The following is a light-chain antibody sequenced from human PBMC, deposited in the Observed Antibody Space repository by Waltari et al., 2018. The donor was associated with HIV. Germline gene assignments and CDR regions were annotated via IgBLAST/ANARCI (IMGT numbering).Light chain of an antibody. CDR1: SIDVGPYNY. J-gene: IGLJ1*01. CDR2: DVN. Sequence: QSALTQPRSVSGSPGQSVTISCTGTSIDVGPYNYVSWYQQHPGKAPKLMIYDVNKRPSGVPDRFSGSKSGNTASLNISGLQAEDESDYYCCSYAGIWGVFGTGTKVTVL. CDR3: CSYAGIWGV. V-gene: IGLV2-11*01.